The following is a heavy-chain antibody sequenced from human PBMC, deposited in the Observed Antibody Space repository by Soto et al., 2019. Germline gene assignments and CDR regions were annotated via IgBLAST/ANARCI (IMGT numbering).Heavy chain of an antibody. D-gene: IGHD6-13*01. Sequence: QVQLVQSGAEVKKPGASVKVSCKASGYTFTSYGISWVRQAPGQGLEWMGWISAYNGNTNYAQKLQGRVTMTTDTSTSTTYMELGSMRSDDTAGYSYARDWAAAGPFDYWGQGTLVTVSS. CDR1: GYTFTSYG. J-gene: IGHJ4*02. V-gene: IGHV1-18*01. CDR2: ISAYNGNT. CDR3: ARDWAAAGPFDY.